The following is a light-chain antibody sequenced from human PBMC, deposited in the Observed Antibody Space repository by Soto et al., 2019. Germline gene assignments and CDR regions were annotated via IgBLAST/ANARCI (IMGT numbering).Light chain of an antibody. J-gene: IGLJ1*01. CDR3: SSYAGSNNLGV. Sequence: QSVLTQPPSASGSPGQSVTISCTGTSSDVGGYNYVSWYQQHPGKAPKLMIYEVSKRPSGVPDRFSGSKSGNTASLTVSGLQAEDEADYYCSSYAGSNNLGVFGTRTKGTVL. CDR2: EVS. V-gene: IGLV2-8*01. CDR1: SSDVGGYNY.